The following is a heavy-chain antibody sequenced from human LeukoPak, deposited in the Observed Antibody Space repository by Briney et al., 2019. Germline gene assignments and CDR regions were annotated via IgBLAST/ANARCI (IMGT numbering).Heavy chain of an antibody. D-gene: IGHD3-9*01. CDR3: AKDLRLRYFTY. Sequence: PWGSLRLSCAASGFTFSSYEMNWVRQVPGKGLEWVSYISSSGSTIYYADSVKGRFTISRDNAKNSLYLQMNSLRAEDTAVYHCAKDLRLRYFTYWGQGTLVTVSS. J-gene: IGHJ4*02. V-gene: IGHV3-48*03. CDR2: ISSSGSTI. CDR1: GFTFSSYE.